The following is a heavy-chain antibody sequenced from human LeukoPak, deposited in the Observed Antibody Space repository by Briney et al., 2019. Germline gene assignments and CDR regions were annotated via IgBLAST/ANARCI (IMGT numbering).Heavy chain of an antibody. V-gene: IGHV1-2*02. D-gene: IGHD3-22*01. CDR2: INPNSGGT. Sequence: ASVKVSCKASGYTFTGHYMNWVRQAPGQGLEWMGWINPNSGGTNYAQKLQGRVTMTTDTSTSTAYMELRSLRSDDTAVYYCAREYYYDSSGYNIDYWGQGTLVTVSS. J-gene: IGHJ4*02. CDR3: AREYYYDSSGYNIDY. CDR1: GYTFTGHY.